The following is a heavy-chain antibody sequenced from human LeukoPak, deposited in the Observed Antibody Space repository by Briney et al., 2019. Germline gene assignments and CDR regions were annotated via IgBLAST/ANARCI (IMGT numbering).Heavy chain of an antibody. CDR3: ARGVLPSSSSWLLFDY. Sequence: SETLSLTCTVSGGSISSSSYYWGWIRQPPGKRLEWIGSIYYSGSTYYNPFLKSRVTISVDTSKNQFSLKLSSVTAADTAVYYCARGVLPSSSSWLLFDYWGQGTLVTVSS. D-gene: IGHD6-13*01. CDR1: GGSISSSSYY. CDR2: IYYSGST. J-gene: IGHJ4*02. V-gene: IGHV4-39*07.